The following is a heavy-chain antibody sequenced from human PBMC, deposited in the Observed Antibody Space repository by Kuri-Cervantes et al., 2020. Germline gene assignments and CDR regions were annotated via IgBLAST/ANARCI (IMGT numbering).Heavy chain of an antibody. Sequence: LRLSCTVSGGSISSGSYYWIWIRQPAGKGLEWIGRIYTSGSTNYNPSLKSRVTISVDTSKNQFSLKLSSVTAADTAVYYCARDLGDCSGGSCYYYYGMDVWGQGTTVTVSS. V-gene: IGHV4-61*02. D-gene: IGHD2-15*01. J-gene: IGHJ6*02. CDR1: GGSISSGSYY. CDR3: ARDLGDCSGGSCYYYYGMDV. CDR2: IYTSGST.